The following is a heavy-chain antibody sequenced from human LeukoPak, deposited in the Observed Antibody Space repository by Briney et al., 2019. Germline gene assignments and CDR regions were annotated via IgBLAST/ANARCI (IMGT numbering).Heavy chain of an antibody. CDR2: INSDGSTT. Sequence: GGSLRLSCAASGFTFSDYWMHWVRQAPGKGLVWVSRINSDGSTTNYADSVKGRFTISRDNSKNTLYLQMNSLRAEDTAVYYCATGTTSYSFDYWGQGTLVPVS. CDR1: GFTFSDYW. CDR3: ATGTTSYSFDY. V-gene: IGHV3-74*01. D-gene: IGHD1-1*01. J-gene: IGHJ4*02.